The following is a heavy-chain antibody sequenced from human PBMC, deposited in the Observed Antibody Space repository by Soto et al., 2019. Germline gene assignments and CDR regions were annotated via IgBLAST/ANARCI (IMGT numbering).Heavy chain of an antibody. V-gene: IGHV1-18*01. D-gene: IGHD3-10*01. CDR3: ATAKWFGQTRFDS. Sequence: HVQLVQSGAAVKKSGASVKVSCKASGFTLNDFGVSWVRQAPGQGIEWMGWISGYDGNTNFAQKYEGSVKMTIEQTTSPAYMELRNLKSADTAMDYCATAKWFGQTRFDSWGQGTLVTVSS. CDR1: GFTLNDFG. J-gene: IGHJ4*02. CDR2: ISGYDGNT.